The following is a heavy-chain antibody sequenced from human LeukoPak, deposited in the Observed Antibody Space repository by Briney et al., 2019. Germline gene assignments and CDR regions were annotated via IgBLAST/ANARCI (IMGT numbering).Heavy chain of an antibody. Sequence: GGSLRLSCAASGFTFSSYGMSWVRQAPGKGLEGVSVISGSGGSTYYADSVRGRFTISRDNSKNTLYLQMNSLRGEDTAVYYCAKNGGYYGSGSYFGDYWGQGTLVTVSS. CDR1: GFTFSSYG. J-gene: IGHJ4*02. V-gene: IGHV3-23*01. CDR2: ISGSGGST. D-gene: IGHD3-10*01. CDR3: AKNGGYYGSGSYFGDY.